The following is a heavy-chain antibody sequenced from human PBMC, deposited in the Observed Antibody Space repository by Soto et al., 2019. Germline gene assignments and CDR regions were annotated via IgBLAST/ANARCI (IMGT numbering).Heavy chain of an antibody. J-gene: IGHJ4*02. CDR3: ARDSGKEQQLVHYFDY. V-gene: IGHV6-1*01. CDR1: GDSVSSNSAA. Sequence: SQTLSLTCAISGDSVSSNSAAWNWIRQSPSRGLEWLGRTYYRSKWYNDYAVSVKSRITINPDTSKNQFSLQLNSVTPEDTAVYYCARDSGKEQQLVHYFDYWGQGTLVTVPQ. D-gene: IGHD6-13*01. CDR2: TYYRSKWYN.